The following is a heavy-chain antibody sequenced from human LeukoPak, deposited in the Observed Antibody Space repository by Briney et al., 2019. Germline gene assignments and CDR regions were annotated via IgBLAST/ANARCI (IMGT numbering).Heavy chain of an antibody. CDR1: GGASSGYY. D-gene: IGHD3-3*01. CDR2: INHSGST. J-gene: IGHJ4*02. Sequence: SETLSLTCAVYGGASSGYYWSWIRQPPGKGLEWIGEINHSGSTDYNPSLKSRVTMSVDTSKNQFSLRLSSVTAADTAVYYCAKVSASTVSGVERLGADFEYWGQGILVTVSS. V-gene: IGHV4-34*01. CDR3: AKVSASTVSGVERLGADFEY.